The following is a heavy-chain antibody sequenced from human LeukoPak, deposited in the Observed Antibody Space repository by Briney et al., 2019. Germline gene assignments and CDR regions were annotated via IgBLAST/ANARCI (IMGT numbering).Heavy chain of an antibody. CDR3: ARGIMITFGGVIPPDY. J-gene: IGHJ4*02. D-gene: IGHD3-16*02. Sequence: GGSLRLSCAASGFTFSSYSMNWVRQAPGKGLEWVSSINSDSSSIYYADSVKGRFTISRDNAKNSLYLQMNSLRAEDTAVYYCARGIMITFGGVIPPDYWGQGTLVTVSS. CDR1: GFTFSSYS. V-gene: IGHV3-21*01. CDR2: INSDSSSI.